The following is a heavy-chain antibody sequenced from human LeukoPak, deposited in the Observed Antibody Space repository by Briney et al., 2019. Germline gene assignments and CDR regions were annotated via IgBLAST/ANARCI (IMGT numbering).Heavy chain of an antibody. V-gene: IGHV1-3*01. Sequence: ASVKVSCKASGYTFTSYAMHWVRQAPGQRLEWMGWINAGNGNTKYSQKFQGRVTITRDTSASTAYMELSSLRSEDTAVYYCARRYSSGWYTWNYFDYWGQGTLVTVSS. CDR2: INAGNGNT. CDR1: GYTFTSYA. J-gene: IGHJ4*02. CDR3: ARRYSSGWYTWNYFDY. D-gene: IGHD6-19*01.